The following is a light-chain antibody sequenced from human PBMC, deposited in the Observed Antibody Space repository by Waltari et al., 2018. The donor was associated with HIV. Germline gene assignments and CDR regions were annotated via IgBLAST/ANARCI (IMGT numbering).Light chain of an antibody. CDR2: SNN. V-gene: IGLV1-44*01. J-gene: IGLJ2*01. Sequence: QSVLTQPPSASGTPGQRVTISCSGSSSNIGNNAVSWYQQFPGTAPKLLIDSNNQRPSGVPDRFSGSKSGTSASLAISGLQSEDEANYYCETLDDNLNGPVFGGGTKLTVL. CDR1: SSNIGNNA. CDR3: ETLDDNLNGPV.